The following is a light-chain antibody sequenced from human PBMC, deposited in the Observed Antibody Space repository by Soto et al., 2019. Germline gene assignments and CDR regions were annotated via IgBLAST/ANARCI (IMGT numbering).Light chain of an antibody. CDR1: QDIRNN. V-gene: IGKV1-17*01. CDR3: LQHTSFPYT. Sequence: DIQMTQSPSSLSASVGGRVTIICRASQDIRNNLGWFQQKPGKAPKRLIYAASSLESGVPSRFSGSGSGTEFTLTISSLQPEDFASYYCLQHTSFPYTFGQGTKLETK. J-gene: IGKJ2*01. CDR2: AAS.